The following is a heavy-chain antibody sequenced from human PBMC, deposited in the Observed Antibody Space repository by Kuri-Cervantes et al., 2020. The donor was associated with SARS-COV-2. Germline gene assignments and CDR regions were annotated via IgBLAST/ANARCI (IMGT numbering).Heavy chain of an antibody. V-gene: IGHV4-39*01. CDR2: IYYSGST. Sequence: SETLSLTCTVSGGSISSSSYYWGWIRQPPGKGLEWIGSIYYSGSTYYNPSLKGRVTISVDTSKNQFSLKLSSVTAADTAVYYCARLTTSYFDYWGQGTLVTVSS. CDR1: GGSISSSSYY. CDR3: ARLTTSYFDY. D-gene: IGHD4-11*01. J-gene: IGHJ4*02.